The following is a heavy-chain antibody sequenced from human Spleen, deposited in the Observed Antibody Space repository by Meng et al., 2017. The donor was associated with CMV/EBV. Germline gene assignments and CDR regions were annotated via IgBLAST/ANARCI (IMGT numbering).Heavy chain of an antibody. Sequence: GESLKISCAASGFTFSTYAMSWVRQAPGKGLEWVANIKEDGGEKHYVDSVKGRFTISRDNAKNSLSLQMNSLRAEDTAVYYCARDLAVDYSSRWYGFDYWGQGMLVTVSS. J-gene: IGHJ4*02. CDR3: ARDLAVDYSSRWYGFDY. CDR1: GFTFSTYA. D-gene: IGHD6-13*01. CDR2: IKEDGGEK. V-gene: IGHV3-7*01.